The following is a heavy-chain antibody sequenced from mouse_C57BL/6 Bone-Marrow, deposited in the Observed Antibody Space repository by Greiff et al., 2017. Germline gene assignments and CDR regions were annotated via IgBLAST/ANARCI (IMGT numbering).Heavy chain of an antibody. V-gene: IGHV7-3*01. Sequence: EVQVVESGGGLVQPGGSLSLSCAASGFTFTDYYMSWVRQPPGKALEWLGFIRNKANGYTTDYSASVKGRFTISSDNYQSILYRQMNALRAEDSATYYCARYDDYDVDYWGQGTTLTVSS. CDR1: GFTFTDYY. CDR3: ARYDDYDVDY. CDR2: IRNKANGYTT. D-gene: IGHD2-4*01. J-gene: IGHJ2*01.